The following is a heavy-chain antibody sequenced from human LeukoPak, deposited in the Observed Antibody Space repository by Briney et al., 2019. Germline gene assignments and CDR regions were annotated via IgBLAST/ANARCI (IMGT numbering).Heavy chain of an antibody. D-gene: IGHD3-10*01. Sequence: SETLSLTCTVSGGSISSYYWSWIRQPAGKGLEWIGRIYTSGSTNYNPSLKSRVTMSVDTSKNQFSLKLSSVTAADTAVYYCARYVLLWFGELTGFDYWGQGTLVTVSS. CDR3: ARYVLLWFGELTGFDY. J-gene: IGHJ4*02. V-gene: IGHV4-4*07. CDR2: IYTSGST. CDR1: GGSISSYY.